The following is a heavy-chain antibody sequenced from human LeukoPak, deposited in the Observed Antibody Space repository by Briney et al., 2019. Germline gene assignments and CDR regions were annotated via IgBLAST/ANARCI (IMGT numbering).Heavy chain of an antibody. CDR3: ATITGQKQLVDAFDI. V-gene: IGHV1-24*01. Sequence: ASVKVSCKVSGYTLTELSMHWVRQAPGKGLEWMGGFDPEDGETIYAQQFQGRATMTEATSTDTAYMELSSTRPEDTCVYYCATITGQKQLVDAFDIWGQGTMVTVSS. CDR1: GYTLTELS. CDR2: FDPEDGET. J-gene: IGHJ3*02. D-gene: IGHD6-13*01.